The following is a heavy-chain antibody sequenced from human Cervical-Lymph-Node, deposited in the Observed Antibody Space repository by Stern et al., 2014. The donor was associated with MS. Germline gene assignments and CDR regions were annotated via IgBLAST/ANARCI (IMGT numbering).Heavy chain of an antibody. J-gene: IGHJ4*02. CDR2: IDPSDSYI. CDR3: ARLRYFGELYHDN. D-gene: IGHD3-10*01. V-gene: IGHV5-10-1*01. Sequence: EVQLVQSGAEVKKPGESLRISCKVSGHSSISYWISWVRQMPGKGLEWMGRIDPSDSYIHYSPSFQGHVTISADQSITTAYLQWSSLKASDTAIYYCARLRYFGELYHDNWGQGTVVTVSS. CDR1: GHSSISYW.